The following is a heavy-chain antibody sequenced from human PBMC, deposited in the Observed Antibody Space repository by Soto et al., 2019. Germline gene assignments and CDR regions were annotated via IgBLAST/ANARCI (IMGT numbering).Heavy chain of an antibody. CDR2: IYASGSP. D-gene: IGHD1-26*01. J-gene: IGHJ4*02. V-gene: IGHV4-59*01. CDR3: ARGVGSSPPRY. Sequence: LSLTCTISGGSISVYYWSWVRQPPGHELEWIGYIYASGSPYYNPSLRSRVTISADTSKNQISLKLTSPTAADTAVYYCARGVGSSPPRYWGRGTLVTVSS. CDR1: GGSISVYY.